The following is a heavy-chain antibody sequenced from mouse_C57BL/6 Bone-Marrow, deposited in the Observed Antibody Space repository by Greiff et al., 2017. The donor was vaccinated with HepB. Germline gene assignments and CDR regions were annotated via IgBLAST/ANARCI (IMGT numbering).Heavy chain of an antibody. V-gene: IGHV1-18*01. D-gene: IGHD2-5*01. J-gene: IGHJ1*03. CDR1: GYTFTDYN. CDR3: ARDYSNYVGWYFDV. CDR2: INPNNGGT. Sequence: EVKLVESGPELVKPGASVKIPCKASGYTFTDYNMDWVKQSHGKSLEWIGDINPNNGGTIYNQKFKGKATLTVDKSSSTAYMELRSLTSEDTAVYYCARDYSNYVGWYFDVWGTGTTVTVSS.